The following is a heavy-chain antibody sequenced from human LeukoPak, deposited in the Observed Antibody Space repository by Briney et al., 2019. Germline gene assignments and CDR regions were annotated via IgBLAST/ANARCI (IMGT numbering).Heavy chain of an antibody. CDR3: AREEKGSDP. CDR1: GGSISSYY. CDR2: IYYSGST. V-gene: IGHV4-59*01. Sequence: SETLSLTCTVSGGSISSYYWSWIRQPPGKGLEWIGYIYYSGSTNYNPSLKSRVTISVDTSKNQFSLKLSSVTAADTAVYYCAREEKGSDPWGQETLVTVS. J-gene: IGHJ5*02.